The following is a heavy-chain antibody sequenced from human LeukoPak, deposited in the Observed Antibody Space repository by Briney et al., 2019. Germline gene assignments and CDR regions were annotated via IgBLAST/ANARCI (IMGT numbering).Heavy chain of an antibody. V-gene: IGHV1-8*01. CDR2: INPNGNNR. Sequence: GASVKVSCKASGYTFTSYDIDWVRQATGQGLEWMGWINPNGNNRGYAQRFQGRVTMTWDTSISTAYMELSSLRSEDTAIYYCARGRAAPTGRWFDPWGQGTLVTVSS. J-gene: IGHJ5*02. CDR1: GYTFTSYD. D-gene: IGHD6-13*01. CDR3: ARGRAAPTGRWFDP.